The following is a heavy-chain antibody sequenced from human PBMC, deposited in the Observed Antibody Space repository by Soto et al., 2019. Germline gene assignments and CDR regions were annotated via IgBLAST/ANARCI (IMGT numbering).Heavy chain of an antibody. J-gene: IGHJ4*02. D-gene: IGHD6-6*01. V-gene: IGHV1-69*13. CDR3: AKTVQKYRRQWSRLDL. CDR2: IIPILGTP. Sequence: ASVKVSCTASGGTFSRNAISWVRQAPGQGPKWMGGIIPILGTPNYAQKFQGRVTINADESTSTAYMELSSLRSEDTALYYCAKTVQKYRRQWSRLDLWSQRNRVTVA. CDR1: GGTFSRNA.